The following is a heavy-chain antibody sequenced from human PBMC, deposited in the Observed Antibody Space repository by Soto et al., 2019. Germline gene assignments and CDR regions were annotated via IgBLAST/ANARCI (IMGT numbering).Heavy chain of an antibody. CDR3: ARVKNILTGYYLDY. J-gene: IGHJ4*02. V-gene: IGHV3-11*06. CDR1: GFTFSDYY. Sequence: GSLRLSCAASGFTFSDYYMSWIRQAPGKGLEWVSYISSSSSYTNYADSVKGRFTISRDNAKNSLYLQMNSLRAEDTAVYYCARVKNILTGYYLDYWGQGTLVTVSS. CDR2: ISSSSSYT. D-gene: IGHD3-9*01.